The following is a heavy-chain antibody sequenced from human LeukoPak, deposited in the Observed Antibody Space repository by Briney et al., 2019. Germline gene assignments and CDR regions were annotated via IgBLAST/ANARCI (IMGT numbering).Heavy chain of an antibody. D-gene: IGHD3-22*01. CDR1: GFTFSSYA. CDR3: ARPQGYFAAHFDY. J-gene: IGHJ4*02. V-gene: IGHV3-30*04. Sequence: PGGSLRLSCAASGFTFSSYAMHWVRQAPGKGLEWVALISYDGSNKYHADSVKGRFTISRDNSKNTLYLQMNSLRGEDTAVFYCARPQGYFAAHFDYWSQGTLVTVSS. CDR2: ISYDGSNK.